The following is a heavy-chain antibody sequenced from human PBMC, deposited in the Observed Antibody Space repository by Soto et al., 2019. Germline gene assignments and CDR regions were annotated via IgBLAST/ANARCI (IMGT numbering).Heavy chain of an antibody. Sequence: GGSLRLSCAASGFTFSSYAMSWVRQAPGKGLEWVSAISGSGGSTYYADSVKGRFTISRDNSKNTLYLQMNSLRAEDTAVYYCAKVGGNFWSGLAPGYMDVWGKGTTVTVSS. CDR2: ISGSGGST. D-gene: IGHD3-3*01. CDR1: GFTFSSYA. CDR3: AKVGGNFWSGLAPGYMDV. V-gene: IGHV3-23*01. J-gene: IGHJ6*03.